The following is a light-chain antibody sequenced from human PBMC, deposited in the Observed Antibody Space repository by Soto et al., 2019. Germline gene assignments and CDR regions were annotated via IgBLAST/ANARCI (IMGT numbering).Light chain of an antibody. V-gene: IGKV3-11*01. Sequence: EIALTQSPATLSLSPGERATLSCRASQRISTYLAWYQQKPGQAPRLLIYEASSRATCIPARFSGSGSGTDFPLTISSLEPEDFAIYYCQQRSTWPLTFGGGTKVEIK. CDR2: EAS. J-gene: IGKJ4*01. CDR3: QQRSTWPLT. CDR1: QRISTY.